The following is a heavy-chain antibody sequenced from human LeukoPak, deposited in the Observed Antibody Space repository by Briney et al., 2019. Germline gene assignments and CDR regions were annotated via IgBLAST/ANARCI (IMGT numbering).Heavy chain of an antibody. CDR2: ISTDGKST. D-gene: IGHD2-2*01. J-gene: IGHJ6*02. CDR1: GFTFSNYW. V-gene: IGHV3-74*01. Sequence: GGSLRLSCVASGFTFSNYWMLWVRQAPGKGLMWVSPISTDGKSTRYAESVKGRFTISRDNAKNALYLQMDILRVEDTALYFCVRDYQFIQEVWGQGTTVTVSS. CDR3: VRDYQFIQEV.